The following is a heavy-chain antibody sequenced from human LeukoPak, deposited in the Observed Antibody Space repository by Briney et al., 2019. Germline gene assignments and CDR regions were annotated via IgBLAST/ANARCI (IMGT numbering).Heavy chain of an antibody. J-gene: IGHJ4*02. V-gene: IGHV3-74*01. D-gene: IGHD2-21*02. CDR2: INSDGSST. CDR1: GFTFSSYW. Sequence: SGGSLRLSCAASGFTFSSYWMHWVRQAPGKGLVWVSRINSDGSSTSYADSVKGRFTISRDNAKNTLYLQMNSLRAEDTAVYYCARDRSTYCGGDCYSTGGDYWGQGTLVTVSS. CDR3: ARDRSTYCGGDCYSTGGDY.